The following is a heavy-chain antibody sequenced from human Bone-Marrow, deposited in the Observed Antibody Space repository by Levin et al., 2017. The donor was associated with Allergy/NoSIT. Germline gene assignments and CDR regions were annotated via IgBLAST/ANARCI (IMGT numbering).Heavy chain of an antibody. J-gene: IGHJ5*02. Sequence: ASVKVSCKASGYTFISYDINWVRQAIGQGLEWMGWMNPNSGHTGYLQKFSGRVTMTRNTSTNTAYMELSSLRSDDTAVYFCARGGGVLSGFYDATPSNWFDPWGQGTLVSVSS. V-gene: IGHV1-8*01. D-gene: IGHD3-3*01. CDR2: MNPNSGHT. CDR3: ARGGGVLSGFYDATPSNWFDP. CDR1: GYTFISYD.